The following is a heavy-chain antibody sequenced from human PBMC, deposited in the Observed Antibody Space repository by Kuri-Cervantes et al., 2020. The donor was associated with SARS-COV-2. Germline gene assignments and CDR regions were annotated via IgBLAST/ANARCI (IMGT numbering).Heavy chain of an antibody. Sequence: SLKISCAASGFTFDDYAMHWVRQAPGKGLEWVSGISWNSGSIGYADSVKGRFTISRDNAKNSLYLQMNSLRAEDTAVYYCARAPGGSYRPDAFDIWGQGTMVTVSS. V-gene: IGHV3-9*01. J-gene: IGHJ3*02. CDR1: GFTFDDYA. CDR2: ISWNSGSI. CDR3: ARAPGGSYRPDAFDI. D-gene: IGHD1-26*01.